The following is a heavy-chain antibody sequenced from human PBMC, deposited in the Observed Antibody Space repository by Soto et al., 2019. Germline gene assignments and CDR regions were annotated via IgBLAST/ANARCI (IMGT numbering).Heavy chain of an antibody. Sequence: PGGSLRLSCAASGFTFSSYVMSWFGQAPGKGLEWVSAISGSGGSTYFADSVKGRFTISRDSSKNTVYLQMNGLRAEDTAVYYCAKGIAAAVPNWFDPWGQGTRVTVSS. D-gene: IGHD6-13*01. CDR3: AKGIAAAVPNWFDP. V-gene: IGHV3-23*01. CDR1: GFTFSSYV. J-gene: IGHJ5*02. CDR2: ISGSGGST.